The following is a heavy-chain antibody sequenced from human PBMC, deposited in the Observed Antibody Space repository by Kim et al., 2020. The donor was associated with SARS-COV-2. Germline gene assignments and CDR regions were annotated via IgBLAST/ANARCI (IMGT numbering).Heavy chain of an antibody. CDR3: ARERLITIFGVVINDAFDI. CDR1: GFTFSDYY. V-gene: IGHV3-11*05. CDR2: ISSSSSYT. J-gene: IGHJ3*02. D-gene: IGHD3-3*01. Sequence: GRSLRLSCAASGFTFSDYYMSWIRQAPGKGLEWVSYISSSSSYTKYADSVKGRFTISRDNAKNSLYLQMNSLRAEDTAVYYCARERLITIFGVVINDAFDIWGQGTMVTVSS.